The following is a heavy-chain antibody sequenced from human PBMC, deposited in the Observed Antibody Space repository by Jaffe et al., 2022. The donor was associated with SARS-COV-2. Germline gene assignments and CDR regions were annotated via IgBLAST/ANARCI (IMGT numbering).Heavy chain of an antibody. D-gene: IGHD6-6*01. CDR3: ARGFYPTRIAARRGRRWFDP. V-gene: IGHV4-34*01. CDR1: GGSFSGYY. J-gene: IGHJ5*02. CDR2: INHSGST. Sequence: QVQLQQWGAGLLKPSETLSLTCAVYGGSFSGYYWSWIRQPPGKGLEWIGEINHSGSTNYNPSLKSRVTISVDTSKNQFSLKLSSVTAADTAVYYCARGFYPTRIAARRGRRWFDPWGQGTLVTVSS.